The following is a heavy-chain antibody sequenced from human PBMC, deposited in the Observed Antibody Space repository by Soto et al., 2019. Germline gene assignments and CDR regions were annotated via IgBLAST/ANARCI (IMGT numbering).Heavy chain of an antibody. CDR1: GGSVNSGSYY. V-gene: IGHV4-61*01. CDR3: ARDYYASGGFDP. J-gene: IGHJ5*02. CDR2: IYSRGST. D-gene: IGHD3-10*01. Sequence: PSETLSLTCSVSGGSVNSGSYYWTWIRQPPGKGLEWIGYIYSRGSTNYNPSLKSRVTISQDTPKNQFSLKLSSVTAADTAVYYCARDYYASGGFDPWGQGTLVTVSS.